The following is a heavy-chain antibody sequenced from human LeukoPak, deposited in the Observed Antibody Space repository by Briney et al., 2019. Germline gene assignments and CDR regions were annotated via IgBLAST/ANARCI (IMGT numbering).Heavy chain of an antibody. V-gene: IGHV3-33*08. CDR3: ARVSDYSNYFDF. D-gene: IGHD4-11*01. CDR1: GFTFSTYG. Sequence: PGRSLRLSCAASGFTFSTYGIHWVRQAPGKGLEWVAIIWYDGSTKYYAESVKGRFTISRDNSQNMLYLQMNSLRAEDTAVYYCARVSDYSNYFDFWGQGTLVTVSS. J-gene: IGHJ4*02. CDR2: IWYDGSTK.